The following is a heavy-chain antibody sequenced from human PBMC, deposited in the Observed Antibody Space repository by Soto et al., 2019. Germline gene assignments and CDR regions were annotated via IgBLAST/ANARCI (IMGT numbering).Heavy chain of an antibody. D-gene: IGHD2-2*01. CDR2: ISGSGGST. CDR1: GFTFSSYA. J-gene: IGHJ5*02. V-gene: IGHV3-23*01. Sequence: GGSLRLSCAASGFTFSSYAMSWVRQAPGKGLEWVSAISGSGGSTYYADSVKGRFTISRDNSKNTLYLQMNSLRAEDTAVYYCAKDPRIGDIVVVNWFDPWGQGTLVTVSS. CDR3: AKDPRIGDIVVVNWFDP.